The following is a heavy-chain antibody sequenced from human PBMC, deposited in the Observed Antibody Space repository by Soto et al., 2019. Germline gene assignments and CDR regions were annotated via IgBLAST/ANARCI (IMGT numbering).Heavy chain of an antibody. J-gene: IGHJ4*02. Sequence: KPWETLSLTCSVSGASISDGNYYWTWIRQSPARGLEWIGYVYYSGSTYYNPSLQSRVTISADTSNNYYSLKLNSVTVADTAVYFCARGRFLDFWGQGILVTVSS. V-gene: IGHV4-30-4*01. D-gene: IGHD3-3*01. CDR1: GASISDGNYY. CDR3: ARGRFLDF. CDR2: VYYSGST.